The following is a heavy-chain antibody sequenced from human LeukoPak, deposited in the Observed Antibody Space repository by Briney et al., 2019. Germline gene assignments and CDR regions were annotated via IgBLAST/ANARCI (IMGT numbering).Heavy chain of an antibody. CDR3: ARLITGTTTAFDI. Sequence: SETLSLTCSVSGGSISGYYWTWIRQPAGKGLEWIGRVYTSGSTHYNPSLKTRLTMSVDTSKNQSSLKLSSVTAADTAVYYCARLITGTTTAFDIWGQGTMVTASS. CDR2: VYTSGST. CDR1: GGSISGYY. J-gene: IGHJ3*02. D-gene: IGHD1-7*01. V-gene: IGHV4-4*07.